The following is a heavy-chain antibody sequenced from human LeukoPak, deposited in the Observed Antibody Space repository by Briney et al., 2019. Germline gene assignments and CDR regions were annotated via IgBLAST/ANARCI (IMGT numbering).Heavy chain of an antibody. V-gene: IGHV4-31*03. CDR1: GGSISSGGYY. CDR2: IYYSGST. J-gene: IGHJ3*02. Sequence: SETLSLTCTVSGGSISSGGYYWSWIRQHPGKGLEWIGYIYYSGSTYYNPSLKSRVTISVDTSKNQFSLKLSSVTAADTAVYYCARGAGDAFDIWGQGTMVTVSS. CDR3: ARGAGDAFDI.